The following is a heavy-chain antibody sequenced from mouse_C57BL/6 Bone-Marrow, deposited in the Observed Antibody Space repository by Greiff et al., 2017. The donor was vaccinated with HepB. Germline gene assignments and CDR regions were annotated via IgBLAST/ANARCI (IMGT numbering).Heavy chain of an antibody. J-gene: IGHJ1*03. CDR3: AKKGIYYGNWYFDV. Sequence: VQLQQSGPGLVQPSQSLSITCTVSGFSLTSYGVHWVRQPPGKGLEWLGVIWSGGSTDYNAAFISRLSISKDNSKSQVFFKMNSLQADDTAIYYCAKKGIYYGNWYFDVWGTGTTVTVSS. V-gene: IGHV2-4*01. D-gene: IGHD2-1*01. CDR1: GFSLTSYG. CDR2: IWSGGST.